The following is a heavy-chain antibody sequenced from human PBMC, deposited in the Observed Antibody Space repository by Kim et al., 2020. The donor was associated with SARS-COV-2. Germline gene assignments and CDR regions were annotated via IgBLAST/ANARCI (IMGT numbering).Heavy chain of an antibody. Sequence: DSVKGRFTISRDNSRNTLYLQMNSLRAEDTAVYYCAREGRVEMATNRMGYWGQGTLVTVSS. J-gene: IGHJ4*02. CDR3: AREGRVEMATNRMGY. V-gene: IGHV3-53*01. D-gene: IGHD5-12*01.